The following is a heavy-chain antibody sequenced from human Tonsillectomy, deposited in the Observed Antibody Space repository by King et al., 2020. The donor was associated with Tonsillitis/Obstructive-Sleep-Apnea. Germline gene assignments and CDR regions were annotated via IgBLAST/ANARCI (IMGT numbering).Heavy chain of an antibody. CDR1: GFTFSSYG. D-gene: IGHD4-11*01. CDR2: ISYDGSNK. CDR3: AKEYDSNYVLIYYYYGMDV. J-gene: IGHJ6*02. V-gene: IGHV3-30*18. Sequence: VQLVESGGGVVQPGRSLRLSCAASGFTFSSYGMHWVRQAPGKGLEWVAVISYDGSNKYYADSVKGRFTISRDNSKNTLYLQMNSLRAEDTAVYYCAKEYDSNYVLIYYYYGMDVWGQGTTVTVSS.